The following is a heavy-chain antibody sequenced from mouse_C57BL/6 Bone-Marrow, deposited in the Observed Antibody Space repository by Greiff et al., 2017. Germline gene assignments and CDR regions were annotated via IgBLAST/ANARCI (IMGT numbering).Heavy chain of an antibody. V-gene: IGHV10-1*01. CDR2: ISSKSNNYAT. CDR3: VRHKDSSPFYWYFDV. CDR1: GFSFNPYS. Sequence: EVKLMESGGGLVQPKGSFKLSCAASGFSFNPYSMHWVRQAPGPGLEWVARISSKSNNYATSYADPVKDSFTISRADSESMLYLQMNNMKTEDTAMYNCVRHKDSSPFYWYFDVWGTGTTVTVSS. D-gene: IGHD1-1*01. J-gene: IGHJ1*03.